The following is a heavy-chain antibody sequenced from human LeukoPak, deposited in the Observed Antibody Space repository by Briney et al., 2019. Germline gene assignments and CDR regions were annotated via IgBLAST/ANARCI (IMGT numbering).Heavy chain of an antibody. J-gene: IGHJ3*01. D-gene: IGHD2-15*01. Sequence: GGPLRLLCAPSGFTFRNYWMNWVRQAPGKGLECVANIKQDGSEKHYVHSVKGRFTIYRDSAKNPLYLHMNRLRVEDTCVYYCGRDRGGAKSLGFDAFDLWGQGTIVTVSS. CDR3: GRDRGGAKSLGFDAFDL. V-gene: IGHV3-7*01. CDR2: IKQDGSEK. CDR1: GFTFRNYW.